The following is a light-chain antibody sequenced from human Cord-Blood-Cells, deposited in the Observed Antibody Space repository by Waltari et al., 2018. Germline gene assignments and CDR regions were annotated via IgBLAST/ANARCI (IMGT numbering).Light chain of an antibody. Sequence: QSVLTQPPSVSGAPGPRVTISCTGSSSNIGAGYDVPWYQQLPGTAPKLLIYGNINRPSGVPDRFSGSKSGTSASLAITGLQAEDEADYYCQSYDSSLSGWVFGGGTKLTVL. CDR1: SSNIGAGYD. CDR3: QSYDSSLSGWV. V-gene: IGLV1-40*01. J-gene: IGLJ3*02. CDR2: GNI.